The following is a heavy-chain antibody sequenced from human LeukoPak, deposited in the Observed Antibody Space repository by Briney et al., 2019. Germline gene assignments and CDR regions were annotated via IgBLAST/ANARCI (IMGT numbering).Heavy chain of an antibody. Sequence: GESLKISCQASGYTFAKYWIGWVRQMPGKGLEWMGIIYPGDSDTSCGQSFQGQVTISVEKSSNTAYLQWSRLKASDTAMYYCARRFGERLYSNNDAFDSWGQGTLVTVSS. V-gene: IGHV5-51*01. CDR3: ARRFGERLYSNNDAFDS. CDR2: IYPGDSDT. D-gene: IGHD4-11*01. CDR1: GYTFAKYW. J-gene: IGHJ4*02.